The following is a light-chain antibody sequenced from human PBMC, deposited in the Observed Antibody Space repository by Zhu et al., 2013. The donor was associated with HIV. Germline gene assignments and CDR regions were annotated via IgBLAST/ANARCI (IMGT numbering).Light chain of an antibody. CDR3: QQYATSPRT. CDR1: QSVLYSSNNKNY. J-gene: IGKJ1*01. CDR2: WAS. V-gene: IGKV4-1*01. Sequence: DIVMTQSPDSLAVSLGERATINCKSSQSVLYSSNNKNYLAWYQQKPGQPPKLLIYWASTRESGVPDRFSGSGSGTDFTLTISSLQAEDVAVYYCQQYATSPRTFGQGDHGGNQT.